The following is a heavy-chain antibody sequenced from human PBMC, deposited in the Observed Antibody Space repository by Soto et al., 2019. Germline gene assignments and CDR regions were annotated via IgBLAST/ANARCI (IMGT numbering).Heavy chain of an antibody. CDR3: ARMGGALYYYGMDV. V-gene: IGHV1-8*01. CDR2: MNPNSGNT. J-gene: IGHJ6*02. CDR1: GYTFTSYG. D-gene: IGHD4-17*01. Sequence: ASVKVSCKASGYTFTSYGINWVRQATGQGLEWMGWMNPNSGNTGYAQKFQGRVTMTRNTSISTAYMELSSLRSEDTAVYYCARMGGALYYYGMDVWGQGTTVTVSS.